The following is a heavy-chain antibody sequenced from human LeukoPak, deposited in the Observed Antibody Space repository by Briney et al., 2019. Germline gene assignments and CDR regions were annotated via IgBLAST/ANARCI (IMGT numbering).Heavy chain of an antibody. V-gene: IGHV4-34*01. Sequence: KPSETLSLTCAVYGGSLSGYYWSWIRQPPGKGLEWIGEINHSGSTNYNPSLKSRVTISVDTSKNQFSLKLSSVTAADTAVYYCARVGHIVVVPAAIEGPYYFDYWGQGTLVTVSS. CDR3: ARVGHIVVVPAAIEGPYYFDY. J-gene: IGHJ4*02. D-gene: IGHD2-2*02. CDR2: INHSGST. CDR1: GGSLSGYY.